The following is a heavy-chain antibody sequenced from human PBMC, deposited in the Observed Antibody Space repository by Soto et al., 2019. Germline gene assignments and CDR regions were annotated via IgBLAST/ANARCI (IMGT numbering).Heavy chain of an antibody. CDR1: GFTFSSYW. D-gene: IGHD4-17*01. CDR3: AGSHDYGDYDNYYYMDV. V-gene: IGHV3-7*01. CDR2: IKQDGSEK. Sequence: EVRLVESGGGLVQPGGSLRLSCAASGFTFSSYWMSWVRQAPGKGLEWVANIKQDGSEKYYVDSVKGRFTISRDNAKNSLYLQMNSLRAEDTAVYYCAGSHDYGDYDNYYYMDVWGKGTTVTVSS. J-gene: IGHJ6*03.